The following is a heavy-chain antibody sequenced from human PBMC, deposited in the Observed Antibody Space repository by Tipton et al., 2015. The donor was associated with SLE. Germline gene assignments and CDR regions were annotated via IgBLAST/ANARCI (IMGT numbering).Heavy chain of an antibody. CDR3: AVGFWSGYYDN. Sequence: LQLVQSGPEVKPSETLSLTCTVSGGAISNSRYYWAWIRQPPGKGLEWIGDFSHSGLSSGSTNYNPSLKSRLTMSVDTSTNHFSLRRRSVTAADTALYYCAVGFWSGYYDNWGQGTLVTVSS. CDR1: GGAISNSRYY. J-gene: IGHJ4*02. CDR2: FSHSGLSSGST. D-gene: IGHD3-3*01. V-gene: IGHV4-39*02.